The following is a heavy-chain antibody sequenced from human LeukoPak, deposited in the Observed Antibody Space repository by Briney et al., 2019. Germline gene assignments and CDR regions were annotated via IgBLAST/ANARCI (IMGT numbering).Heavy chain of an antibody. CDR2: IPYDGSNK. V-gene: IGHV3-30*18. CDR1: GFSFSSYG. Sequence: GGSLRLSCAASGFSFSSYGMHWVRQAPGKGLEWVAPIPYDGSNKYYADSVKGRFTISRDNSKNTLYLQMDSLRAEDTAVYYCAKDVYYDRSGYYFYYYGMDVWGQGTTVTVSS. D-gene: IGHD3-22*01. CDR3: AKDVYYDRSGYYFYYYGMDV. J-gene: IGHJ6*02.